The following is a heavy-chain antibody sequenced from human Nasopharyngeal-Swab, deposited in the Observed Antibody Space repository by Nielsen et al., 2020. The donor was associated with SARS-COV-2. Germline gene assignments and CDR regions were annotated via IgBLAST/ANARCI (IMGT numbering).Heavy chain of an antibody. CDR2: IYYGEST. Sequence: WIRQPPGKGLEWIGYIYYGESTYYNPSLKSRVTISVDTSKNQFSLKLSSVTAADTAVYYCASCSRGWLDGYNNFDYWGQGTLVTVSS. D-gene: IGHD5-24*01. J-gene: IGHJ4*02. V-gene: IGHV4-30-4*01. CDR3: ASCSRGWLDGYNNFDY.